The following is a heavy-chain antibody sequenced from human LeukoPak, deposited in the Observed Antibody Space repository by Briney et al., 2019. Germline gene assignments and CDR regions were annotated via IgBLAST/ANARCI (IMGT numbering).Heavy chain of an antibody. CDR1: GYTFTSYY. CDR2: INPSGGST. D-gene: IGHD2-15*01. CDR3: ARDSRYCSGGSCVSDY. Sequence: ASVTVSCTASGYTFTSYYMHWVRQAPGQGLEWMGIINPSGGSTSYAQKFQGRVTMTTDTSTSTAYMELRSLRSDDTAVYYCARDSRYCSGGSCVSDYWGQGTLVTVSS. J-gene: IGHJ4*02. V-gene: IGHV1-46*01.